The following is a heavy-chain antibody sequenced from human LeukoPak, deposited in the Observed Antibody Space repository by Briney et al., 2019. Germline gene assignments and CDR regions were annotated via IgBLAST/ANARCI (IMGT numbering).Heavy chain of an antibody. Sequence: ASVKVSCKASGYTFTSYYMHWVRQAPGQGLEWMGIINPSGGSTSYAQKFQGRVTMTRDTSTSTVYMELSSLRSEDTAVYYCAREYDENPACYYYYYMDVWGKGTTVTVSS. J-gene: IGHJ6*03. CDR2: INPSGGST. CDR1: GYTFTSYY. D-gene: IGHD2-2*01. V-gene: IGHV1-46*01. CDR3: AREYDENPACYYYYYMDV.